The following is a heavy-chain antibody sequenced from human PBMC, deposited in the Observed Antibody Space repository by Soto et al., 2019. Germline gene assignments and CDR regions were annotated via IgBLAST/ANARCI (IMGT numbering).Heavy chain of an antibody. Sequence: GASVKVSCKASGYTFISYDINWVRQAPGQGLEWMGWMNPSSANTGYAQKFQGRISMTRNTSMDTAYMELNSLTSEDTAVYYCTRGQEVWWNAGPLGLHGLDVWGQGTTVTVYS. J-gene: IGHJ6*02. D-gene: IGHD3-16*01. CDR2: MNPSSANT. V-gene: IGHV1-8*01. CDR3: TRGQEVWWNAGPLGLHGLDV. CDR1: GYTFISYD.